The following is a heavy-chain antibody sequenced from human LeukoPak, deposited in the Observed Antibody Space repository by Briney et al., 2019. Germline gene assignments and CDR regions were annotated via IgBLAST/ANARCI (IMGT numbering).Heavy chain of an antibody. CDR1: GFTFSSYS. V-gene: IGHV3-48*04. J-gene: IGHJ6*03. CDR3: VREGTEGRSSSDQNYYYYYYMDV. CDR2: ISSSSSTI. Sequence: PGGSLRLSCAASGFTFSSYSMNWVRQAPGKGLEWVSYISSSSSTIYYADSVKGRFTISRDNAKNSLYLQMNSLRAEDTAVYYCVREGTEGRSSSDQNYYYYYYMDVWGKGTTVTVSS. D-gene: IGHD6-6*01.